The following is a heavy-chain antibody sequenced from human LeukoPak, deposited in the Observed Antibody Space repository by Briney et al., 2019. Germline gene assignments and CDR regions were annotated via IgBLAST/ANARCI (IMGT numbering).Heavy chain of an antibody. D-gene: IGHD2-21*02. V-gene: IGHV1-18*01. Sequence: VASVKVSCKASGYTFSNFGISWVRQAPGQGLEWMGWISAYKGNTNYAQKLQGRVTMTTDTSTSTAYMELRSLRSDDTAVYYCAREGHCGGDCNYYYYGMDVWGQGTTVTVSS. CDR1: GYTFSNFG. J-gene: IGHJ6*02. CDR3: AREGHCGGDCNYYYYGMDV. CDR2: ISAYKGNT.